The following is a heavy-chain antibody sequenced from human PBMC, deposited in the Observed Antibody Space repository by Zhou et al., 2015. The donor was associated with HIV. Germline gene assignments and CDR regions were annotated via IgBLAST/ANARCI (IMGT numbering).Heavy chain of an antibody. V-gene: IGHV1-69*12. J-gene: IGHJ3*02. Sequence: QVQLVQSGAEVKKPGSSVTVSCQASGGTFSDYAISWVRQAPGQGLEWVGGIIPIFGTANFAQKFQGRVTMTADESTSTAYMELSSLRSEDTAVYYCARGGIYCSGDSCPQQPQAFDIWGQGTMVTVSS. CDR1: GGTFSDYA. CDR2: IIPIFGTA. D-gene: IGHD2-15*01. CDR3: ARGGIYCSGDSCPQQPQAFDI.